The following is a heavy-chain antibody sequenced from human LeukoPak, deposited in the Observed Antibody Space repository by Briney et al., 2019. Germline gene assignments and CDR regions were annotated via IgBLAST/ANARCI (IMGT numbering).Heavy chain of an antibody. J-gene: IGHJ1*01. CDR3: ARRRYYDGSGYLE. V-gene: IGHV4-39*01. CDR2: IYYSGST. Sequence: SATLSLTCTVSGGSISSSSYYWGWIRQPPGKGLEWIGSIYYSGSTYYNPSLKIRVTISVDTSKNQFSLKLSSVTAADTAVYYCARRRYYDGSGYLEWGQGTLLSVSS. D-gene: IGHD3-22*01. CDR1: GGSISSSSYY.